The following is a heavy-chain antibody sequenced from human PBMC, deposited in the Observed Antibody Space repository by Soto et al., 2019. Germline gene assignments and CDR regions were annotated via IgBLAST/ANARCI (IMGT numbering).Heavy chain of an antibody. CDR1: GFSLTTGRMG. V-gene: IGHV2-26*01. J-gene: IGHJ6*02. D-gene: IGHD2-21*02. Sequence: QVTLRESGPVLLKPTETLTLTCNVSGFSLTTGRMGVSWIRQPPGKALEWLAHIFSDAERSYSTSLQGRLTISTDGSGSQVVLIMTNMGPVDTGTYFCVPMNADSYSYYYAMDVWGQGTTVTVSS. CDR2: IFSDAER. CDR3: VPMNADSYSYYYAMDV.